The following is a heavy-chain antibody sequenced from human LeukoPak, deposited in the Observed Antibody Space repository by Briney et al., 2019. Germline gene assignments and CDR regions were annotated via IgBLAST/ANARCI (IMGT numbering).Heavy chain of an antibody. CDR1: GGSMSGFY. V-gene: IGHV4-59*12. J-gene: IGHJ4*02. D-gene: IGHD3-3*01. Sequence: PSETLSLTCTVSGGSMSGFYWSWIRQPPGKGLEWIGYIYYTESTDYNPSLKSRVTISVDTSENQFSLKLSSVTAADTAVYYCARGLFWSGSFDSWGQGILVTVSS. CDR3: ARGLFWSGSFDS. CDR2: IYYTEST.